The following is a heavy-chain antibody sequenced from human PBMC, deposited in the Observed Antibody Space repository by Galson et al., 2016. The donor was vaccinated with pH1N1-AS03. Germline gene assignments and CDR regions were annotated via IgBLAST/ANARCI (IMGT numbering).Heavy chain of an antibody. CDR2: ISYDGSYK. CDR3: AKERRAGNWRGSDY. CDR1: GFTFSSYG. D-gene: IGHD6-13*01. Sequence: SLRLSCAASGFTFSSYGMHWVRQAPGKGLEWVSVISYDGSYKNYADSVKGRFSISRDNSKNTLYLQMNSLRAEDTAVYYCAKERRAGNWRGSDYWGQGTLVTVSS. V-gene: IGHV3-30*18. J-gene: IGHJ4*02.